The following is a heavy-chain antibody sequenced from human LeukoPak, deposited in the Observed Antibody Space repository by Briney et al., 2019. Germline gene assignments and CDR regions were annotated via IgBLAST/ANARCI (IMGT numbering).Heavy chain of an antibody. CDR1: GYTFTCYY. CDR3: AGAQEWELRRWFAH. J-gene: IGHJ5*02. D-gene: IGHD1-26*01. Sequence: ASVKVSCKASGYTFTCYYMHWVGQAPGQGLEGMGWINPNSGGTNYAQKFQGRGTMTRDTAISTAYMELSRLRSDDTAVYYCAGAQEWELRRWFAHWGQGTLVTVSS. CDR2: INPNSGGT. V-gene: IGHV1-2*02.